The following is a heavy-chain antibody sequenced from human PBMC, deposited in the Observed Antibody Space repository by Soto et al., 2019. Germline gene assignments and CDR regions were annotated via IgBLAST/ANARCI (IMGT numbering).Heavy chain of an antibody. D-gene: IGHD3-16*01. CDR3: AKDLSWGQCDY. CDR2: INTDGTTT. CDR1: GFTFSNYW. J-gene: IGHJ4*02. Sequence: GGSLRLSCAGSGFTFSNYWMRWVRQDPEKGLVWVSTINTDGTTTQYADSVKGRFTVTRDNAKNTLYLQMNSLRVEDTAVYFCAKDLSWGQCDYWGQGTLVTV. V-gene: IGHV3-74*03.